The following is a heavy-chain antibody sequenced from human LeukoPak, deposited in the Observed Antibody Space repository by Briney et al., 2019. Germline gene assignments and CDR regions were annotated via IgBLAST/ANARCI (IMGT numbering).Heavy chain of an antibody. D-gene: IGHD3-10*01. Sequence: GSLRLSCAASGFTFSSYAMHWVRQAPGKGLEWVAVISYDGSNKYYADSVKGRFTISRDNSKNTLYLQMNSLRAEDTAVYYCARDNGSGSYYLGGHFDYWGQGTLVTVSS. V-gene: IGHV3-30-3*01. CDR1: GFTFSSYA. J-gene: IGHJ4*02. CDR2: ISYDGSNK. CDR3: ARDNGSGSYYLGGHFDY.